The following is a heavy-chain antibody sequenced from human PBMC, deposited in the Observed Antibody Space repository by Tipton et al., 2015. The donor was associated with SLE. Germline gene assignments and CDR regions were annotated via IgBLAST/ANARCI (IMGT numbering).Heavy chain of an antibody. CDR1: GYTFTSYG. Sequence: QLVQSGAEVKKPGASVKVSCKASGYTFTSYGISWVRQAPGQGLEWMGWISAYNGNTNYAQKLQGRVTMTTDTSTTTAYMELRSLRSDDTAVYYWARAFDSYYDYIWGSYRHNLFDYWGQGTLVTVSS. D-gene: IGHD3-16*02. V-gene: IGHV1-18*01. J-gene: IGHJ4*02. CDR2: ISAYNGNT. CDR3: ARAFDSYYDYIWGSYRHNLFDY.